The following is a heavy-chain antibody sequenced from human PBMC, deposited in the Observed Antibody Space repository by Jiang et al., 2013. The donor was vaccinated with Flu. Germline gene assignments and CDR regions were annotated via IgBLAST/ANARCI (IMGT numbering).Heavy chain of an antibody. J-gene: IGHJ4*02. CDR2: ISGSGGST. CDR3: AKDHRYSSSWSYFDY. Sequence: TFSSYAMRLGSGQAPGKGAWSGSSAISGSGGSTYYADSVKGRFTISRDNSKNTLYLQMNSLRAEDTAVYYCAKDHRYSSSWSYFDYWGQGTLVTVSS. D-gene: IGHD6-13*01. CDR1: TFSSYA. V-gene: IGHV3-23*01.